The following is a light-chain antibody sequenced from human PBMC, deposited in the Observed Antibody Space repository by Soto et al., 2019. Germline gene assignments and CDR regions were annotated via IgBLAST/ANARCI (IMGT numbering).Light chain of an antibody. Sequence: DFQMTQSPSSLSASVGDRVTITCRATQAINSYVAWYQQKPGKAPNLLFYAAFTLHSGVPSRFSGSGSGTDFTLTISSLQPEDVAIYYCQKDSSAPWAFGQGTKVEVK. J-gene: IGKJ1*01. CDR3: QKDSSAPWA. CDR2: AAF. CDR1: QAINSY. V-gene: IGKV1-27*01.